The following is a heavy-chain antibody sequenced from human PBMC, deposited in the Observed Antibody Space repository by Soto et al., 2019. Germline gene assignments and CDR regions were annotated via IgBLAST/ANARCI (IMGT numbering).Heavy chain of an antibody. V-gene: IGHV4-4*02. CDR2: IYHSGST. D-gene: IGHD3-10*01. CDR1: GGSISSSNW. Sequence: SETLSRTYAVFGGSISSSNWCSWVRHPPGKGLEWIGKIYHSGSTNYNPSLKSRVTISVDKSKNQFSLKLSSVTAADTAVYYCARVYMVRGTIIRYFDYWGQGTLVTVS. CDR3: ARVYMVRGTIIRYFDY. J-gene: IGHJ4*02.